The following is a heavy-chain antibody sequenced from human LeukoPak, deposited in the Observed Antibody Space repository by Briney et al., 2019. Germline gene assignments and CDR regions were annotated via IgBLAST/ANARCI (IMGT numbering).Heavy chain of an antibody. CDR2: ISSSSSYI. V-gene: IGHV3-21*01. D-gene: IGHD3-10*01. J-gene: IGHJ3*02. CDR1: GFTFGTYS. CDR3: ARGVFREAFDI. Sequence: GGSLRLSCAASGFTFGTYSMHWVRQAPGKGLGWVSSISSSSSYIYYADSVRGRFTISRDNAKNSLYLQMNSLRAEDTAVYYCARGVFREAFDIWGQGTMVTVSS.